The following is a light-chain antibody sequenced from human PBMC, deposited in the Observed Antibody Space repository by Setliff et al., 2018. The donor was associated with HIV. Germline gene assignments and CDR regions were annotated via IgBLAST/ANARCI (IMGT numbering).Light chain of an antibody. CDR1: QNIDNW. CDR2: KAS. CDR3: QQYNSWWT. V-gene: IGKV1-5*03. Sequence: DIQMTQSPSTLSASVGDRVAITCRASQNIDNWLAWYQQKPGRAPKLLIYKASSLDSGVPSRFSGIGSGTEFTLTISSLQPDDFATYYCQQYNSWWTFGQGTKVDIK. J-gene: IGKJ1*01.